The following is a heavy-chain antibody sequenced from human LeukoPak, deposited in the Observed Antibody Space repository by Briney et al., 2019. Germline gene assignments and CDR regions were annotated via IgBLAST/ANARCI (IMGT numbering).Heavy chain of an antibody. CDR2: IYSGGST. Sequence: PGGSLRLPCAASGFTVSSNYMSWVRQAPGKGLEWVSIIYSGGSTYYADSVRGRFTISRDNSKNTLYLQMNSLRAEDTAVYYCARALLYYYDSSGYLDFWGQGTLVTVSS. J-gene: IGHJ4*02. CDR1: GFTVSSNY. V-gene: IGHV3-53*01. CDR3: ARALLYYYDSSGYLDF. D-gene: IGHD3-22*01.